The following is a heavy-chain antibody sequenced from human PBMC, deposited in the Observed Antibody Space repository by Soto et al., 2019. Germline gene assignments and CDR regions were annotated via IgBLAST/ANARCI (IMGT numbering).Heavy chain of an antibody. CDR2: IYWDDSK. D-gene: IGHD3-16*01. CDR1: GFSLSTSGVG. J-gene: IGHJ4*02. V-gene: IGHV2-5*02. Sequence: QITLKESGPTLVKPTQTLTLTCTFSGFSLSTSGVGVGWIRQPPGKALEWLALIYWDDSKHYSPSLKSSLTIPRDTSKNQGVLTMTNMDPVDKATYDCAHKGGGDRILDYWGQGTLVTVSS. CDR3: AHKGGGDRILDY.